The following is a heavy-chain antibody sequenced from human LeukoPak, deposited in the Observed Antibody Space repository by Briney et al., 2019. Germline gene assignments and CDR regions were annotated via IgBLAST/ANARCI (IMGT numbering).Heavy chain of an antibody. D-gene: IGHD3-22*01. V-gene: IGHV1-2*02. Sequence: ASVKVSCKASGYTFTGYYMHWVRQAPGQGLEWMGWINPNSGGTNYAQKFQGRVTMTRDTSISTAYMELSRLRSDDTAVYYCARDHYYYDSSGIFDYWGQGTLVTVSS. J-gene: IGHJ4*02. CDR3: ARDHYYYDSSGIFDY. CDR2: INPNSGGT. CDR1: GYTFTGYY.